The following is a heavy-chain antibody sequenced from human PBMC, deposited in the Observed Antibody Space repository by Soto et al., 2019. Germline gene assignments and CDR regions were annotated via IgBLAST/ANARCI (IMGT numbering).Heavy chain of an antibody. D-gene: IGHD7-27*01. CDR1: GFTFSSYA. Sequence: QVQLVESGGGVVQPGRSLRLSCAASGFTFSSYAMHWVRQAPGKGLEWVAVISYDGSNKYYADSVKGRFTISRDNSKNTAYLQKDRLGGEDTGVYYWAGGGRGTGDDGYYYYGMDVWGQGTTVTVSS. V-gene: IGHV3-30-3*01. J-gene: IGHJ6*02. CDR2: ISYDGSNK. CDR3: AGGGRGTGDDGYYYYGMDV.